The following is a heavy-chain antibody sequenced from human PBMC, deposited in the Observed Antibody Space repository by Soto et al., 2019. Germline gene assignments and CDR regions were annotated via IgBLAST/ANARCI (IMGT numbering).Heavy chain of an antibody. D-gene: IGHD6-25*01. Sequence: SETLSLTCAVSGGSISSSNWWSWVRQPPGKGLEWIGQIYHRGSTNYNPSLKSRVTISVDKSKNQFSLKLSSVTAADTAVYYCASLPATGDFDYWGQRALDPVS. J-gene: IGHJ4*02. CDR1: GGSISSSNW. V-gene: IGHV4-4*02. CDR3: ASLPATGDFDY. CDR2: IYHRGST.